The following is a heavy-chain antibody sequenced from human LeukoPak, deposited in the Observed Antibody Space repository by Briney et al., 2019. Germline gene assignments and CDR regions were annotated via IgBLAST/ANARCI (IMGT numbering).Heavy chain of an antibody. J-gene: IGHJ3*02. CDR2: INLSDGSR. V-gene: IGHV1-46*01. Sequence: GALVKVSCKSSEIIFTSHYLHWVRQAPGQGLEWMGVINLSDGSRNNAQKFQGRITMTRDTSTTTLFMELSSLRSEDTAMYFCAREPGTGGFDIWGQGTMVTVS. CDR1: EIIFTSHY. CDR3: AREPGTGGFDI. D-gene: IGHD3-10*01.